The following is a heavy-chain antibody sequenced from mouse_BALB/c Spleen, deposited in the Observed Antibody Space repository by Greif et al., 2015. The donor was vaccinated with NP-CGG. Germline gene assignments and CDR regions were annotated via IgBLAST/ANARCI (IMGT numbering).Heavy chain of an antibody. J-gene: IGHJ1*01. CDR3: ARWDWYFDV. CDR1: GFNIKDTY. V-gene: IGHV14-3*02. CDR2: IDPANGNT. Sequence: VQLQQSGAELVKPGASVKLSCTASGFNIKDTYMHWVKQRPEQGLEWIGRIDPANGNTKYDPKFQGKAAITADTSSNTAYLQLSSLTSEDTAVYYCARWDWYFDVWGAGTTVTVSS.